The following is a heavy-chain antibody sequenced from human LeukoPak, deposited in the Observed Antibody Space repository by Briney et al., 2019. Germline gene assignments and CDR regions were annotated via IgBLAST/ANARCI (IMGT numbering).Heavy chain of an antibody. CDR3: ARAENLKFGSGRIYYFDY. Sequence: SGGSLRLSCAASGFTFSTYSMNWVRQAPRRGLEWVSYISSSSSTIYYADSVKGRFTISRDNAKNSLYLQMNSLRAEDTAVYYCARAENLKFGSGRIYYFDYWGQGALVTVSS. V-gene: IGHV3-48*01. J-gene: IGHJ4*02. CDR2: ISSSSSTI. CDR1: GFTFSTYS. D-gene: IGHD3-10*01.